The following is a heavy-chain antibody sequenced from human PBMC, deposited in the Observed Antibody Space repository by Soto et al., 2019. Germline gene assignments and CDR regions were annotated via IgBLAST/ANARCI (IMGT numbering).Heavy chain of an antibody. Sequence: GGSLRLSCVVSGVSFSDYSMNWVRQAPGKGLEWVSLITGNSEYKYYAGSVKGRFTVSRDNAKNSLYLQMNSLTVEDTAVCYCASLGITGTTEWFDPWGQGXLVTVYS. V-gene: IGHV3-21*06. CDR1: GVSFSDYS. D-gene: IGHD1-7*01. J-gene: IGHJ5*02. CDR3: ASLGITGTTEWFDP. CDR2: ITGNSEYK.